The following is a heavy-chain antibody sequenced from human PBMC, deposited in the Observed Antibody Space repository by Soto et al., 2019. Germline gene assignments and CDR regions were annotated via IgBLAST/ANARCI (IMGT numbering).Heavy chain of an antibody. CDR2: ISGSGVST. CDR3: ARRTSGWYLDY. D-gene: IGHD6-19*01. V-gene: IGHV3-23*01. Sequence: EVQLLESGGGLVQPGGSLRLSCAASGFTFSSYAMSWVRQAPGKGLEWVSVISGSGVSTYHADPVKGRFTISRDNSKNTLYLQMNSLRAEDTAVYYCARRTSGWYLDYWGQGTLVTVSS. J-gene: IGHJ4*02. CDR1: GFTFSSYA.